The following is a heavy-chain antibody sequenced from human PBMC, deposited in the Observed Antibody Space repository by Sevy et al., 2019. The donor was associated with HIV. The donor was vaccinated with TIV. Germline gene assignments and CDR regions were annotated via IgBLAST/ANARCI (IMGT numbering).Heavy chain of an antibody. CDR1: GFTFSSYG. D-gene: IGHD6-25*01. CDR2: ISYDGSNK. Sequence: GGSLRLSCAASGFTFSSYGMHWVRQAPGKGLEWVAVISYDGSNKYYADSVKGRFTISRDNSKNTLYLQMNSLRAEDTAVYYCAKVRLPYYYYYGIDVWGQGTTVTVSS. J-gene: IGHJ6*02. V-gene: IGHV3-30*18. CDR3: AKVRLPYYYYYGIDV.